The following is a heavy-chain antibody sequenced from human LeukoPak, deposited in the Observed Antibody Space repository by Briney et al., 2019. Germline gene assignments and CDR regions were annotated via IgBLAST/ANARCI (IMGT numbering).Heavy chain of an antibody. CDR3: ARGDFDGGNSYYFDY. Sequence: GGSLRLSCAASGFTVSINYMSWVRQAPGKGLERVSVIYSGGSTYYADSVKGRFTISRDNSKNTLYLQMNSLRAEDTAVYYCARGDFDGGNSYYFDYWGQGTLVTVSS. CDR1: GFTVSINY. J-gene: IGHJ4*02. V-gene: IGHV3-53*01. CDR2: IYSGGST. D-gene: IGHD4-23*01.